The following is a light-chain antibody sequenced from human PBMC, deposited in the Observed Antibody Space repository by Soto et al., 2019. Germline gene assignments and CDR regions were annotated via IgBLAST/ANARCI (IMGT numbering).Light chain of an antibody. J-gene: IGLJ2*01. CDR1: GSDVGDFES. CDR2: KVS. CDR3: SSLTTAYSLI. V-gene: IGLV2-14*01. Sequence: QSALAQPASVSGSPGQSITISCTGTGSDVGDFESVSWYQHHPSKAPKLRIYKVSNRFPGVSDRFSGSKSGNTASLTISGLQSEDEADYYCSSLTTAYSLIFGTGTKLTVL.